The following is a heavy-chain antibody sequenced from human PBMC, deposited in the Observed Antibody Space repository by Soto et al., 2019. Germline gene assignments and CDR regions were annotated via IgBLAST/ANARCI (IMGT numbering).Heavy chain of an antibody. CDR2: IRRKANSYTT. J-gene: IGHJ6*02. D-gene: IGHD3-3*01. V-gene: IGHV3-72*01. CDR1: GLIFSDYH. Sequence: GGSLRLSCAGAGLIFSDYHMHWVRQAPGKGLEWVGRIRRKANSYTTEYAASVKGRFTISRDNSKSSLYLQMNSLRTEDTALYYCAKERGLPTIFGENYGMDGWGQGTTVTVSS. CDR3: AKERGLPTIFGENYGMDG.